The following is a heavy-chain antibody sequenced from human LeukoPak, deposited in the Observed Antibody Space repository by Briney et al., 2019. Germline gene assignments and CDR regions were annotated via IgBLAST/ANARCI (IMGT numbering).Heavy chain of an antibody. CDR2: ISGSGGIT. Sequence: GGSLRLSCAASGFTFSSYAIYWVRQAPGKGLEWVSGISGSGGITYFADPVKGRFTISRDNSKNTLYLQMNSLRAEDTAVYYCAKDPENYDFWSGYYGNWFDPWGQGTLVTVSS. J-gene: IGHJ5*02. D-gene: IGHD3-3*01. CDR1: GFTFSSYA. CDR3: AKDPENYDFWSGYYGNWFDP. V-gene: IGHV3-23*01.